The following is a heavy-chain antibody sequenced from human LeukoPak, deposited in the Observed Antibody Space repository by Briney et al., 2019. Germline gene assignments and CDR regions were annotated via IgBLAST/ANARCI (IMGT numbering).Heavy chain of an antibody. CDR3: ARDTRYSPDY. CDR2: IDSDGTTS. V-gene: IGHV3-74*01. D-gene: IGHD1-1*01. CDR1: GSTFSGYW. J-gene: IGHJ4*02. Sequence: GRSLRLSCAAAGSTFSGYWMHWVRQAPGKGLVWVSRIDSDGTTSNYADAVKGRFTMSRDNAKNTLYLQMNSLRAEDTAVYYCARDTRYSPDYWGQGTLVTVSS.